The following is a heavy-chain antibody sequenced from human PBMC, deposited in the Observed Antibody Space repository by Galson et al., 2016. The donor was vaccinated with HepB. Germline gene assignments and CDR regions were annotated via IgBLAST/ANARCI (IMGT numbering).Heavy chain of an antibody. J-gene: IGHJ4*02. CDR1: GGTFSSYT. Sequence: SVKVSCKASGGTFSSYTFTWVRQAPGQGLEWLGRIIPVLGIADYAQNFQGRVTITADKSTSTTYLELSNLRSEDTALYYCARDLAVVAARLNYFAFRGQGTLVTVSA. D-gene: IGHD6-6*01. CDR3: ARDLAVVAARLNYFAF. CDR2: IIPVLGIA. V-gene: IGHV1-69*04.